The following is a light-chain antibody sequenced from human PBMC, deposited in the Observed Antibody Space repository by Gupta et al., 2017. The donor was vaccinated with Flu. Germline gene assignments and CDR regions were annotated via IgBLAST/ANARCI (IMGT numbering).Light chain of an antibody. Sequence: QSALPQPASVSGSPGQSITISCTGTSSDVGGYNYVSWYQQHPGKAPKLMIYEVSNRPSGVSNRFSGSKPGNTASLTISGLQAEDEADYYCSSYTSSSTLGVFGTGTKVTVL. J-gene: IGLJ1*01. CDR1: SSDVGGYNY. V-gene: IGLV2-14*01. CDR2: EVS. CDR3: SSYTSSSTLGV.